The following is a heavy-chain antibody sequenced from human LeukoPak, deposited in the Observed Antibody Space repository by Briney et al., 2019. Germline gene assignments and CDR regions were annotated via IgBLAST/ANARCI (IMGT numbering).Heavy chain of an antibody. D-gene: IGHD5-24*01. CDR3: ARDRSPVEMATIGGWFDP. V-gene: IGHV1-69*04. J-gene: IGHJ5*02. CDR2: IIPIFGIA. Sequence: ASVKVSCKAPGVTSSSYAISWVRQAPGQGLEWMGRIIPIFGIANYAQKFQGRVTITADKSTSTAYMELSSLRSEDTAVYYCARDRSPVEMATIGGWFDPWGQGTLVTVSS. CDR1: GVTSSSYA.